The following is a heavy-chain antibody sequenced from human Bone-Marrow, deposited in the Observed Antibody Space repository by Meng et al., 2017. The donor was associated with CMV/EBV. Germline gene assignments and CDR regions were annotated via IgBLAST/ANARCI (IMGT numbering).Heavy chain of an antibody. CDR3: ARSHGWTFDY. D-gene: IGHD6-19*01. CDR2: SSGSGGST. Sequence: GESLKISCTASGFTFSSFVMTWVRQAPGKGLEWVSTSSGSGGSTHYADSVKGRFTISRDNSKNTLYLQMNNLRAEDTAVYYCARSHGWTFDYWGQGTLVTVSS. CDR1: GFTFSSFV. J-gene: IGHJ4*02. V-gene: IGHV3-23*01.